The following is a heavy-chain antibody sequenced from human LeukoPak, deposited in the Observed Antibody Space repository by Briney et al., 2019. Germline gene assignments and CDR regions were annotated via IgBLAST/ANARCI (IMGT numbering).Heavy chain of an antibody. D-gene: IGHD3-16*02. CDR1: GFTFSNFG. CDR3: AKASVYAYYGMDV. J-gene: IGHJ6*02. V-gene: IGHV3-30*18. CDR2: ISYDGSNK. Sequence: GGSLRLSCAASGFTFSNFGMHWVRQAPGQGLEWVAVISYDGSNKYYADSVKGRFTISRDNSKNTLYLQMNSLRAEDTAVYYCAKASVYAYYGMDVWGQGTTVTVSS.